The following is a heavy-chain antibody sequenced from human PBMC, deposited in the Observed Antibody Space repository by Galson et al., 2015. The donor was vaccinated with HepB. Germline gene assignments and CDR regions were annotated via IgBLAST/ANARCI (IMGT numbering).Heavy chain of an antibody. CDR1: GFTFSSYA. D-gene: IGHD4-17*01. CDR3: ARDKSGDPTNPYYYYYGMDV. J-gene: IGHJ6*02. V-gene: IGHV3-30*04. Sequence: SLRLSCAASGFTFSSYAMHWVRQAPGKGLEWVAVISYDGSNKYYADSVKGRFTISRDNSKNTLYLQMNSLRAEDTAVYYCARDKSGDPTNPYYYYYGMDVWGQGTTVTVSS. CDR2: ISYDGSNK.